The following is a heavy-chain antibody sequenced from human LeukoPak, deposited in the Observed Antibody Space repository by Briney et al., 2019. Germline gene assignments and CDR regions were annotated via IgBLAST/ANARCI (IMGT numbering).Heavy chain of an antibody. CDR1: GFTFSSYG. Sequence: QPGRSLRLSCAASGFTFSSYGMPWVRQAPGKGLEWVAVIWYDGSNKYYADSVKGRFTISRDNSKNTLYLQMNSLRAEDTAVYYCAKVGYCSSTSCPRNHYYYYYMDVWGKGTTVTVSS. CDR2: IWYDGSNK. V-gene: IGHV3-33*06. J-gene: IGHJ6*03. CDR3: AKVGYCSSTSCPRNHYYYYYMDV. D-gene: IGHD2-2*03.